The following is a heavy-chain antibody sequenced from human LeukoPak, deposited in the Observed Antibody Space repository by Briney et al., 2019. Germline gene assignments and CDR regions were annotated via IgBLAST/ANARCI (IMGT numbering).Heavy chain of an antibody. Sequence: GTPSPSCTVSGVSLTSTSSYCCWIRPPPGKGLAWIGSIYSSGSTYYSPPLKSRATISDDTSKAHFSLKLSSVTTAVTAVYYCGRAPDYWGQGTLVSVS. V-gene: IGHV4-39*02. CDR2: IYSSGST. CDR3: GRAPDY. J-gene: IGHJ4*02. CDR1: GVSLTSTSSY.